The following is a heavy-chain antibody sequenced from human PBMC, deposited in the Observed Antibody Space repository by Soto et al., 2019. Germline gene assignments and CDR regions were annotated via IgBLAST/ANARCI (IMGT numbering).Heavy chain of an antibody. Sequence: QVQLVQSGAEVKKPGSSVKVSCKASGGTFSSYAISWVRQAPGQGLEWMGGIIPIFGTANYAQQFQGRVTITADESTSAAYMELSSLRSEDTAVYYCARSYDSSGPHDAFDIWAQGTMVTVSS. J-gene: IGHJ3*02. CDR1: GGTFSSYA. CDR2: IIPIFGTA. CDR3: ARSYDSSGPHDAFDI. V-gene: IGHV1-69*01. D-gene: IGHD3-22*01.